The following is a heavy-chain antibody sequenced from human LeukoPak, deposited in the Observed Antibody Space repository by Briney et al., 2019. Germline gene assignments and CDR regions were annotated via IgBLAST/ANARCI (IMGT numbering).Heavy chain of an antibody. Sequence: GASVKVSCKASGYTFTDYYMHWVRQAPGQGLEWMGRINPNTGGTNSAQKFQGRVTMTRDTSISTAYMELSRLRSDDTAVYYCARGCSESIVVVVAATQWGDIDYWGQGTLVTVSS. CDR1: GYTFTDYY. CDR2: INPNTGGT. D-gene: IGHD2-15*01. J-gene: IGHJ4*02. CDR3: ARGCSESIVVVVAATQWGDIDY. V-gene: IGHV1-2*06.